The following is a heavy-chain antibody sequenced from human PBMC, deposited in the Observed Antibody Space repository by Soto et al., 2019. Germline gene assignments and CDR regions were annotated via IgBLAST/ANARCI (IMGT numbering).Heavy chain of an antibody. CDR1: GYTFTDYF. J-gene: IGHJ5*02. V-gene: IGHV1-2*02. CDR2: INPKSRGT. Sequence: QVQLVQSGAEVKKPGASVKVSCKASGYTFTDYFIHWVRQAPGQGLEWMGWINPKSRGTNYAQKFQGRVTMTRDTSNSTAYMELRGRRSDDAAVYYWARVTLKAGNWFDPWGQGTLVTVSS. CDR3: ARVTLKAGNWFDP.